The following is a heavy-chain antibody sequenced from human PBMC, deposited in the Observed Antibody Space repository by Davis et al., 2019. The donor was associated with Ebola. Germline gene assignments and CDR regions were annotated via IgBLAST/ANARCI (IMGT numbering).Heavy chain of an antibody. V-gene: IGHV3-7*01. D-gene: IGHD3-10*01. J-gene: IGHJ4*02. CDR3: ARGRGFGYFDY. CDR2: IKQDGSEK. Sequence: GESLKISCAASGFTFSSYWMSWVRQAPGKGLEWVANIKQDGSEKYYVDSVKGRFTISRDNAKNSLYLQMNSLRAEDTAVYYCARGRGFGYFDYWGQGTLVTVSS. CDR1: GFTFSSYW.